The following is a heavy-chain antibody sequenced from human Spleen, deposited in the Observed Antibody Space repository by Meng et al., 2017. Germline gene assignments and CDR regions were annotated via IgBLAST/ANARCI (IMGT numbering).Heavy chain of an antibody. D-gene: IGHD7-27*01. CDR3: ARGLGGLLDY. Sequence: QVQLQQWGAGLWKPSETLSLTCAVYGGSFSGYDWSWIRQPPGKGLEWIGEINHSGSTKKPSLKSRVTISIDTSKNQFSLKLSSVTAADTAVYYCARGLGGLLDYWGQGTLVTVSS. V-gene: IGHV4-34*01. CDR2: INHSGST. CDR1: GGSFSGYD. J-gene: IGHJ4*02.